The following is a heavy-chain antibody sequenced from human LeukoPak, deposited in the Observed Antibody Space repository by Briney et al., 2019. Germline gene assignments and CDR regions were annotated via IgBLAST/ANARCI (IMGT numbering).Heavy chain of an antibody. CDR3: ARHEASYFYYYMDV. Sequence: ASAALSLTCTVSGGSISSTTYYWAWIRQPPGMGLEWIGSVYYGETTYYNPSLESRVTISVDTSKNQFSLRLNSVTAADTAVYYCARHEASYFYYYMDVWGAGTTVLVSS. CDR1: GGSISSTTYY. J-gene: IGHJ6*03. V-gene: IGHV4-39*01. CDR2: VYYGETT.